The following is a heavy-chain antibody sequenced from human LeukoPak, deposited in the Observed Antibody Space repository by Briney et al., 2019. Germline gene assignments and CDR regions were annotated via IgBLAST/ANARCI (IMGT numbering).Heavy chain of an antibody. CDR1: GGSISSSYYY. D-gene: IGHD2-15*01. Sequence: KPSETLSLTCTVSGGSISSSYYYWGWVRQPPGKGLEWIGTIYYTGSTYYNPSLKSRITTSIDTSKNHFSLRLSSVTAADTAVYYRARRSPDCSGDTCYRAPYYFDYWGHGTLVTVSS. CDR2: IYYTGST. V-gene: IGHV4-39*02. CDR3: ARRSPDCSGDTCYRAPYYFDY. J-gene: IGHJ4*03.